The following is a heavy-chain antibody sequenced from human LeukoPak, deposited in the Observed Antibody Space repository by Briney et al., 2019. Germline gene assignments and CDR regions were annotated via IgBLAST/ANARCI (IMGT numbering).Heavy chain of an antibody. CDR1: GGSISTYY. CDR3: VRESLVVFPYWFDP. Sequence: KPSETLSLTCTVSGGSISTYYWSWIRQPAGKGLEWIGRIYSSGSTNYNSSLESRVTMSVDTSQNQFSLKLSSVTAADTAVYYCVRESLVVFPYWFDPWGQGTLVTVSS. J-gene: IGHJ5*02. CDR2: IYSSGST. V-gene: IGHV4-4*07. D-gene: IGHD2-2*01.